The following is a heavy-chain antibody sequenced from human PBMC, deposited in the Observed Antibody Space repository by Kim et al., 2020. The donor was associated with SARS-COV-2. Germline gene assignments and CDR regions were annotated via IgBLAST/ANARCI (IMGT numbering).Heavy chain of an antibody. V-gene: IGHV3-21*03. Sequence: GGSLRLSCEASGFIFGRYTMNWVRQAPGKGLEWVSSLSSNSAYVYYADSLAGRLSISRDNASDTLFLQMHRLRAEDTGVYYCVREARYSRLSSGDYYDYWGKGTLVTVSS. CDR1: GFIFGRYT. CDR2: LSSNSAYV. D-gene: IGHD6-19*01. CDR3: VREARYSRLSSGDYYDY. J-gene: IGHJ4*02.